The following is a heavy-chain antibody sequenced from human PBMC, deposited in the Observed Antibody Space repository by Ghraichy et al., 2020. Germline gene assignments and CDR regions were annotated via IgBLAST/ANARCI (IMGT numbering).Heavy chain of an antibody. V-gene: IGHV3-30*18. CDR3: AKDYYDSSGYYGVYYYGMDV. CDR2: ISYDGSNK. J-gene: IGHJ6*02. Sequence: GGSLRLSCAASGFTFSSYGMHWVRQAPGKGLEWVAVISYDGSNKYYADSVKGRFTISRDNSKNTLYLQMNSLRAEDTAVYYCAKDYYDSSGYYGVYYYGMDVWGQGTTVTVSS. CDR1: GFTFSSYG. D-gene: IGHD3-22*01.